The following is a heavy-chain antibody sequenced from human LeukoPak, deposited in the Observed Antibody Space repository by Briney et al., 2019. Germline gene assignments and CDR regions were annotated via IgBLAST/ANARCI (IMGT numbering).Heavy chain of an antibody. CDR1: GFTFSSYA. Sequence: GGSLRLSCAASGFTFSSYAMHWVRQAPGKGLEWVAVISYDGSNKYYADSVKGRFTISRDNPKNTLYLQMNSLRAEDTAVYYCARGLPLYCSGGSCYYYYYYMDVWGKGTTVTVSS. CDR3: ARGLPLYCSGGSCYYYYYYMDV. J-gene: IGHJ6*03. D-gene: IGHD2-15*01. CDR2: ISYDGSNK. V-gene: IGHV3-30*04.